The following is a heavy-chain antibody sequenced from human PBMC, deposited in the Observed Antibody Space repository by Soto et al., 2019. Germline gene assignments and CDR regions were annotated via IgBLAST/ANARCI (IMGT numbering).Heavy chain of an antibody. CDR2: FVPMSGSA. CDR3: AREDDTTGHYSWFDP. D-gene: IGHD3-9*01. V-gene: IGHV1-69*01. J-gene: IGHJ5*02. Sequence: QVQLVQSGAEVKKPGSSVKVSCKPSGTTFDSFTFAWVRQAPGQGLEWLGGFVPMSGSASIAQRFRGRVRITADASTGTGYMELSDLRSDDSAIYYCAREDDTTGHYSWFDPWGPGTLVTVSS. CDR1: GTTFDSFT.